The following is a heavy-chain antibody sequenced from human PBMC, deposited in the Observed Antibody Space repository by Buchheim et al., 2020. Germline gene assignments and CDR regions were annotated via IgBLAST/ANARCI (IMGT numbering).Heavy chain of an antibody. CDR2: IYTSGST. CDR3: ARDLYYDFWSGYYTGSGDYYYYGMDV. D-gene: IGHD3-3*01. V-gene: IGHV4-4*07. CDR1: GGSISSYY. J-gene: IGHJ6*02. Sequence: QVQLQESGPGLVKPSETLSLTCTVSGGSISSYYWSWIRQPAGKGLEWIGRIYTSGSTSYNPSLKSRVTMSVDTSKNQFSLKLSSVTAADTAVYYCARDLYYDFWSGYYTGSGDYYYYGMDVWGQGTT.